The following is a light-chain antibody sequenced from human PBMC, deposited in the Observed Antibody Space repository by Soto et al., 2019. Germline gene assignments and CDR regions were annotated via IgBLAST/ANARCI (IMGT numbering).Light chain of an antibody. Sequence: INQSPSTLSGSIGESASLSWRASQSLGSYLAWFQQKPGNAPRLLIYGASSLATGIPARFSGSGSGTEFTLTIRSLQSEDFAIYYCQQSETMAWTFGQGTKVDIK. V-gene: IGKV3D-15*01. CDR2: GAS. J-gene: IGKJ1*01. CDR3: QQSETMAWT. CDR1: QSLGSY.